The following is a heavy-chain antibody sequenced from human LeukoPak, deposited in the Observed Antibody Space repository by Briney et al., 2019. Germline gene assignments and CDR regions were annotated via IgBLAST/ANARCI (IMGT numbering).Heavy chain of an antibody. CDR1: GGTFSSYA. D-gene: IGHD3-22*01. J-gene: IGHJ4*02. CDR3: ARDHTSDYYDSSGYYHQGFDY. V-gene: IGHV1-69*05. Sequence: SVKVSCKASGGTFSSYAISWVRQAPGQGLEWMGGIIPIFGTANYAQKFQGRVTITTDESTSTAYMELSSLRSEDTAVYYCARDHTSDYYDSSGYYHQGFDYWGQGTLVTVSS. CDR2: IIPIFGTA.